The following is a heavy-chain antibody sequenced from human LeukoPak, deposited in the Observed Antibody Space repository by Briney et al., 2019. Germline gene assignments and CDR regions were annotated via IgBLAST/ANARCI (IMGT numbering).Heavy chain of an antibody. CDR1: GFTFSSYA. CDR3: ANLFDYGTDLDY. CDR2: ISGSGGST. V-gene: IGHV3-23*01. J-gene: IGHJ4*02. Sequence: GGSLRLSCAASGFTFSSYAMSWVRQAPGKGLEWVSAISGSGGSTYYADSVKGRFTISRDNSKNTLYLQMNSLRAEDTAVYYCANLFDYGTDLDYWGQGTLVTVSS. D-gene: IGHD4-17*01.